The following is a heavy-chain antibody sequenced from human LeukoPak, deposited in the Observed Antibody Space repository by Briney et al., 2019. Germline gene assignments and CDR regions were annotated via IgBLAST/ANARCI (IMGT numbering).Heavy chain of an antibody. CDR1: GGSMSGQF. CDR3: ARHVSVTPWFFDL. CDR2: VHSSGST. V-gene: IGHV4-59*08. J-gene: IGHJ2*01. D-gene: IGHD4-17*01. Sequence: SETLSLTCTVSGGSMSGQFWSWFRQPPGKGLEWIGYVHSSGSTNYNPSLKSRVTISIDTSKNQFSLNLSSVTAADTALYYCARHVSVTPWFFDLWGRGTLVTVSS.